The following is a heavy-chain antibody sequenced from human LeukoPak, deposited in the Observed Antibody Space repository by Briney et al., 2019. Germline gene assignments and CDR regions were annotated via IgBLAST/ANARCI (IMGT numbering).Heavy chain of an antibody. V-gene: IGHV1-8*01. D-gene: IGHD3-9*01. CDR2: MNPNSGNT. J-gene: IGHJ3*02. CDR1: GYTFTSYD. CDR3: ARGNFYSPDAFDI. Sequence: ASVKVSCKASGYTFTSYDINWVRQATGQGLEWMGWMNPNSGNTGYAQKFQGRVTIARNTSISTAYMELSSLRSEDTAVYYCARGNFYSPDAFDIWGQGTMVTVSS.